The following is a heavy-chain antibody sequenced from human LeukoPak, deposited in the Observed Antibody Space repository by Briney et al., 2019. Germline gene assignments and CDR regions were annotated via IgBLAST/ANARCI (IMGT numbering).Heavy chain of an antibody. CDR2: IYYSGST. CDR3: ARGSGYYYGDFDY. V-gene: IGHV4-39*01. D-gene: IGHD3-22*01. J-gene: IGHJ4*02. CDR1: GGSISSSSYY. Sequence: SETLSLTCTVSGGSISSSSYYWGWIRQPPGKGLEWIGSIYYSGSTYYNPSLKSRVTISVDTSKNQFSLKLSSVTAADTAVYYCARGSGYYYGDFDYWGQGSLVTVSS.